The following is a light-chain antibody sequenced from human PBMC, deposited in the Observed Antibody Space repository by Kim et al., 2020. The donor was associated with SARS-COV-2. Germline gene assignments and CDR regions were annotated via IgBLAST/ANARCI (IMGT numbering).Light chain of an antibody. CDR3: QQYESIPFT. J-gene: IGKJ2*01. CDR1: QSVLYSSDNKNY. Sequence: DIVMTQSPDSLAVSLGERATINCKSSQSVLYSSDNKNYLAWYQQKPGQPPKLLISWASTRDSGVPDRFSGSGSGTDFTLTISSLQAEDVAFYYCQQYESIPFTFGQGTKLEI. V-gene: IGKV4-1*01. CDR2: WAS.